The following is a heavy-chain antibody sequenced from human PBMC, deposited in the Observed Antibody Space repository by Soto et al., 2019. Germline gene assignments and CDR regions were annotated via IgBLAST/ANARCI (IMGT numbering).Heavy chain of an antibody. J-gene: IGHJ6*02. D-gene: IGHD2-2*01. V-gene: IGHV5-10-1*01. CDR1: GYSFTSYW. CDR2: IDPSDSYT. Sequence: PGESLKISCNGSGYSFTSYWISWVRQMPWKGLEWMGRIDPSDSYTNYSPSFQGHVTISADKSISTAYLQWSSLKASDTAMYYCARGDIVVVPAAIQGAYYYYGMDVWGQGTTVTVSS. CDR3: ARGDIVVVPAAIQGAYYYYGMDV.